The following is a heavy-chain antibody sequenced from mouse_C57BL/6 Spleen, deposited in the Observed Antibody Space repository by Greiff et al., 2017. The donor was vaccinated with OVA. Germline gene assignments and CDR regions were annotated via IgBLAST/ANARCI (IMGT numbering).Heavy chain of an antibody. CDR3: ARNWDADYFDY. D-gene: IGHD4-1*01. Sequence: DVQLQQSGPELVKPGASVKISCKASGYTFTDYYMNWVKQSHGKSLEWIGDINPNNGGTSYNQKFKGKATLTVDKSSSTAYMELRSLTSEDSAVYYCARNWDADYFDYWGQGTTRTVSS. CDR2: INPNNGGT. CDR1: GYTFTDYY. J-gene: IGHJ2*01. V-gene: IGHV1-26*01.